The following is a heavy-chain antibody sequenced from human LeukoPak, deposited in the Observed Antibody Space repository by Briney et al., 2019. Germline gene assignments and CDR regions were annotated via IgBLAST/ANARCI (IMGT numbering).Heavy chain of an antibody. CDR1: GDSISAYY. D-gene: IGHD5-12*01. V-gene: IGHV4-4*07. Sequence: SETLSLTCTVSGDSISAYYWSWIRQPAGGGLEWIGRIHASGSTRSNPSPKSRVTMSVDTSKNQFTLKLTSVTAADTALYFCARGMSAAYDYNWFDSWGQGTLVTVSS. J-gene: IGHJ5*01. CDR2: IHASGST. CDR3: ARGMSAAYDYNWFDS.